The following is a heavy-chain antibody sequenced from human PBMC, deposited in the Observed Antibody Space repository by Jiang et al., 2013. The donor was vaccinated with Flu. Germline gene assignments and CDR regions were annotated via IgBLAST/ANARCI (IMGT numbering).Heavy chain of an antibody. CDR2: IRFDGSQT. V-gene: IGHV3-30*02. D-gene: IGHD5-12*01. J-gene: IGHJ4*02. Sequence: QLVESGGGVVQPGGSLRLSCAASGFTFSYYGMHWVRQAPGKGLEWVTLIRFDGSQTYYADSVQGRFIISRDNSKNTVYLHMNSLRPADTATYYCATLRGSSYDTYLADYWGQGTLVTVSS. CDR1: GFTFSYYG. CDR3: ATLRGSSYDTYLADY.